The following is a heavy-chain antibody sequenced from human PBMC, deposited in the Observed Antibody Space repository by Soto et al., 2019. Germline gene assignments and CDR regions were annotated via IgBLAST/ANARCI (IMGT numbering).Heavy chain of an antibody. J-gene: IGHJ5*02. CDR3: ARGRYSSSWYGDWGNWFDP. CDR2: INAGNGNT. V-gene: IGHV1-3*01. D-gene: IGHD6-13*01. Sequence: ASVKVSCKASGYTFTSYAMHWVRQAPGQRLEWMGWINAGNGNTKYSQKFQGRVTITRDTSASTAYMELSSLRSEDTAVYYCARGRYSSSWYGDWGNWFDPWGQGTLVTVS. CDR1: GYTFTSYA.